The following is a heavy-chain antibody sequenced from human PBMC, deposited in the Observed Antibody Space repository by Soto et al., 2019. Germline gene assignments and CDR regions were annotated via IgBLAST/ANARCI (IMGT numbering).Heavy chain of an antibody. D-gene: IGHD2-2*01. CDR3: ERVGVVPAAIGAFDI. J-gene: IGHJ3*02. Sequence: SLKVSCKASGGTFSSYTISWVRQAPGQGLEWMGRIIPILGIANYAQKFQGRVTITADKSTSTAYMELSSLRSEDTAVYYCERVGVVPAAIGAFDIWGQGTMVTVSS. V-gene: IGHV1-69*02. CDR1: GGTFSSYT. CDR2: IIPILGIA.